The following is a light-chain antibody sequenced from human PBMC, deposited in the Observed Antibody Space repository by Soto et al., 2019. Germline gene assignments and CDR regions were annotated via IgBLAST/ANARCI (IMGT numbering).Light chain of an antibody. Sequence: DIQLTQSPSFLSASVGDTVTITCRASQGISTYLAWYQQKPGKAPKLLIYDASVLETGVPSRFSGFSSGTEFTLTISSLQPDDFATYFCQQYNSYSPEGLTFGGGTKVEI. CDR3: QQYNSYSPEGLT. J-gene: IGKJ4*01. CDR2: DAS. CDR1: QGISTY. V-gene: IGKV1-9*01.